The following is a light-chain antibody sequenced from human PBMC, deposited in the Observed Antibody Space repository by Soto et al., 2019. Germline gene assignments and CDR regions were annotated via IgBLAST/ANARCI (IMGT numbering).Light chain of an antibody. J-gene: IGKJ1*01. V-gene: IGKV3-15*01. CDR3: QQYTNLAST. Sequence: EIVMTQSPATLSVSPGERATLSCRASQSVSSNLAWYQQKPGQAPRLLIYGASTRATGIPARFSGSGSGTEFTLTISSLQSEDFAVYYCQQYTNLASTFGQGTKV. CDR2: GAS. CDR1: QSVSSN.